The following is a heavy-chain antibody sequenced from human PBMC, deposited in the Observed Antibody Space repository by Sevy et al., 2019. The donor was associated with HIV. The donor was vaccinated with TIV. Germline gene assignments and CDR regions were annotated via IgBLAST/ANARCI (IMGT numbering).Heavy chain of an antibody. CDR3: ARGPSLIVAGAAGYLDY. D-gene: IGHD2-21*01. J-gene: IGHJ4*02. V-gene: IGHV3-33*01. Sequence: GGSLRLSCTASGFTFSSFGIHWVRQAPGKGLEWVALMWYDGNNKYYADSVKGGFTISRDSSKNTLYLQMNNLRAGDTAVYYCARGPSLIVAGAAGYLDYWGQGTLVTVSS. CDR2: MWYDGNNK. CDR1: GFTFSSFG.